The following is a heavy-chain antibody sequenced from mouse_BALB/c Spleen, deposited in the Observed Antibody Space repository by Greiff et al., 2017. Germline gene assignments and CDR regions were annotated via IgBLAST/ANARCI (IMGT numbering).Heavy chain of an antibody. V-gene: IGHV2-9*02. CDR1: GFSLTSYG. J-gene: IGHJ3*01. CDR3: ARGEDYDWFAD. CDR2: IWAGGST. D-gene: IGHD2-4*01. Sequence: VKLMESGPGLVAPSQSLSITCTVSGFSLTSYGVHWVRQPPGKGLEWLGVIWAGGSTNYNSALMSRLSISKDNSKSQVFLKMNSLQTDDTAMYYCARGEDYDWFADWGQGTLVTVSA.